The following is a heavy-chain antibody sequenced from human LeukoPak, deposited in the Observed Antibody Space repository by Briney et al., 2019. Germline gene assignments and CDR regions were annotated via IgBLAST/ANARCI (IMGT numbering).Heavy chain of an antibody. J-gene: IGHJ5*02. V-gene: IGHV3-21*01. CDR3: ARDAGGRTQREGWFDP. CDR2: INSDSIWI. CDR1: GFTFSSYS. Sequence: PGGSLRLSCAASGFTFSSYSMNRVRQAPGKGLEWVSSINSDSIWIYYADSVRGRFTISRDNTRNSLYLQMNSLRVEDTAVYYCARDAGGRTQREGWFDPWGQGTLVTVSS. D-gene: IGHD1-26*01.